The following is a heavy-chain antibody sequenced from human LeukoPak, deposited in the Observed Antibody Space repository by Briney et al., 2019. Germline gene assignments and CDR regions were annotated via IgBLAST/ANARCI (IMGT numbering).Heavy chain of an antibody. J-gene: IGHJ3*02. V-gene: IGHV4-34*01. CDR3: ARGPPIYCSGGSCYSRGAFDI. Sequence: SETLSLTCAVYGGSFSGYYWSWIRQPPGKGLEWIGEINHSGSTNYNPSLKSRVTISVDTSKNQFSLKLSSVTAADTAVYYCARGPPIYCSGGSCYSRGAFDIWGQGTMVTVSS. CDR1: GGSFSGYY. CDR2: INHSGST. D-gene: IGHD2-15*01.